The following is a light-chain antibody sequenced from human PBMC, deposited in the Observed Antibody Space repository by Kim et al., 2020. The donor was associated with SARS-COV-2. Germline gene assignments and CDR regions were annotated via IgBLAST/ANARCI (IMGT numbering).Light chain of an antibody. J-gene: IGLJ3*02. CDR2: TDD. Sequence: GQRVTISGSGSSSNSGSNTVNWYQQFPGTAPQLLIDTDDRRPSGVSDRVSCSKSGTSASLAISALRSEDEADYYCATWDDSLDVWMFGGGTQLTVL. CDR1: SSNSGSNT. V-gene: IGLV1-44*01. CDR3: ATWDDSLDVWM.